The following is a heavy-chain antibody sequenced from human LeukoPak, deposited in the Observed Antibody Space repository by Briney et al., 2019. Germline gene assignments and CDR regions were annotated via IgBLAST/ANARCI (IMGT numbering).Heavy chain of an antibody. CDR1: AGTFSSYA. V-gene: IGHV1-69*04. D-gene: IGHD5-24*01. CDR3: ARASRDGYNFN. Sequence: GASVKVSCKASAGTFSSYAISWVRQAPGQGLEWMGRIIPILGIANYAQKFQGRVTITADKSTSTAYMELGSLRSEDTAVYYCARASRDGYNFNWGQGTLVTVSS. CDR2: IIPILGIA. J-gene: IGHJ4*02.